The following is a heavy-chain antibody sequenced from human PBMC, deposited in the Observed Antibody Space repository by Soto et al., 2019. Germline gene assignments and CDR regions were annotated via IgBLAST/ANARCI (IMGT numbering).Heavy chain of an antibody. CDR2: MYHSGST. CDR3: ARDQLEGNWFDP. D-gene: IGHD1-1*01. Sequence: QLQLQESGSGLVRPSQTLSLTCAVSGGSISSGGYSWNWIRQPPGKGLEWIGYMYHSGSTLYNPSLKSRVTISVDKSKNQFSLKLSSVTAADTAVYYCARDQLEGNWFDPWGQGTLVTVSS. CDR1: GGSISSGGYS. V-gene: IGHV4-30-2*01. J-gene: IGHJ5*02.